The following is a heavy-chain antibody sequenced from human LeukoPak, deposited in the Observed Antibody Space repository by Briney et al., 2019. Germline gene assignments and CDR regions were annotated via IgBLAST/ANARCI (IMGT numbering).Heavy chain of an antibody. CDR2: ISSSSSYI. D-gene: IGHD6-13*01. CDR1: GFTFSSYS. V-gene: IGHV3-21*04. J-gene: IGHJ4*02. Sequence: GGSLRLSCAASGFTFSSYSMNWVRQAPGKGLEWVSSISSSSSYIYYADSVKGRFTISRDNSKNTLYLQMNSLRAEDTAVYYCATSGRAAGTTHFDYWGQGTLVTVSS. CDR3: ATSGRAAGTTHFDY.